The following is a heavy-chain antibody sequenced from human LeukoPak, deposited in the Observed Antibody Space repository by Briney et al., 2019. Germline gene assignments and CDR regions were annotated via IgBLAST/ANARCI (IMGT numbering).Heavy chain of an antibody. CDR1: GFTFDDYA. J-gene: IGHJ4*02. D-gene: IGHD2-21*02. CDR2: ISGNGGAT. V-gene: IGHV3-43*02. Sequence: GGSLRLSCAASGFTFDDYAMHWVRQAPGKGLDWVPLISGNGGATYYAASVNVQGRFTISRDNSKNSLYLQMNSLRAEGTALYYCVKGIYCGGDCHIPVGIDYWGQGTLVTVSS. CDR3: VKGIYCGGDCHIPVGIDY.